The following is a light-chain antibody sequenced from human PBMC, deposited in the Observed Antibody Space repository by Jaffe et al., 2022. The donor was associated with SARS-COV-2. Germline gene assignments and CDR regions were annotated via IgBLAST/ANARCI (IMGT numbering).Light chain of an antibody. CDR1: QSVSSSY. CDR3: QQYVSSRRT. V-gene: IGKV3-20*01. J-gene: IGKJ1*01. Sequence: EIVLTQSPGTLSLSPGERATLSCRASQSVSSSYLAWYQQKPGQAPRLLIYGASNRATGIPDRFSGSGSGTDFTLTISRLESEDFAVYYCQQYVSSRRTFGQGTKVEIK. CDR2: GAS.